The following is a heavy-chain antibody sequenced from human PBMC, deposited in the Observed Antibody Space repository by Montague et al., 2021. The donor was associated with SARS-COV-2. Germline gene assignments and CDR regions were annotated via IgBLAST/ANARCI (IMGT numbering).Heavy chain of an antibody. J-gene: IGHJ4*02. CDR1: GGSISSGSYY. D-gene: IGHD6-25*01. V-gene: IGHV4-61*02. CDR2: IYTSGST. CDR3: ARLLRWGLIATEYYFDY. Sequence: TLSLTCTVSGGSISSGSYYWSWIRQPAGKGLEWIGRIYTSGSTNYNPSLKSRVTISVDTSKNLFSLKLSSVTAADTAVYYCARLLRWGLIATEYYFDYWGQGTLVTVSS.